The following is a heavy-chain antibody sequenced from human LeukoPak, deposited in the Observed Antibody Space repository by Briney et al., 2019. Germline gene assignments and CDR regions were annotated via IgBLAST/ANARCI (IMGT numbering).Heavy chain of an antibody. D-gene: IGHD3-10*01. Sequence: PGGSLTLSCAASGFTVSSDYMNWVRQAPGHGLEGVSFIDTTTSYKYYADSVKGRFTISRETAKNSLYLQMNSLRADHTAFYYCARGGSITILRGVAISDGFDIWGQGTMVTVSS. CDR3: ARGGSITILRGVAISDGFDI. V-gene: IGHV3-21*01. J-gene: IGHJ3*02. CDR1: GFTVSSDY. CDR2: IDTTTSYK.